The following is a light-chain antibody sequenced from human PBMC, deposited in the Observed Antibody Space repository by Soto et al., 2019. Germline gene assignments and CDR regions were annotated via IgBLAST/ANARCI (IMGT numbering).Light chain of an antibody. V-gene: IGLV3-21*02. Sequence: SYELTQPPSVSVAPGQTARITCGGNRIGSKSVQWYEQKAGQAPVLVDYDDSDRPSGIPGRFSGSKSGNTATLTISDVGAGDDADYYCQVWDSSRDHYVFGPGTKVTVL. J-gene: IGLJ1*01. CDR2: DDS. CDR3: QVWDSSRDHYV. CDR1: RIGSKS.